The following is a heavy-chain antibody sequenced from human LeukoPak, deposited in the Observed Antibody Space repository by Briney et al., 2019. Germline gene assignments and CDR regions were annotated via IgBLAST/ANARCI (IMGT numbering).Heavy chain of an antibody. V-gene: IGHV4-30-2*01. CDR3: ASRRGVTAGAFDI. J-gene: IGHJ3*02. D-gene: IGHD3-10*01. Sequence: SETLSLTCTVSGGSISSSSYYWGWIRQPPGKGLEWIGYIYHSGSTYYNPSLKSRVTISVDRSKNQFSLKLSSVTAADTAVYYCASRRGVTAGAFDIWGQGTMVTVSS. CDR2: IYHSGST. CDR1: GGSISSSSYY.